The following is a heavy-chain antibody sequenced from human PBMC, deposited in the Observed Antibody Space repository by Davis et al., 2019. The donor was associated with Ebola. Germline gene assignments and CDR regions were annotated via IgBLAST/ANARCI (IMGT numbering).Heavy chain of an antibody. CDR1: GFTFSNYA. V-gene: IGHV3-23*01. D-gene: IGHD2-15*01. Sequence: GESLKISCEASGFTFSNYAMSWVRQAPGKGLEWVSTISGSGGSTYYADSVKGRFTISRDNSKNTLYGQMNILRADDTALYYCAKGSRSDGSCYSGSDYWGQGTLVTVSS. CDR2: ISGSGGST. J-gene: IGHJ4*02. CDR3: AKGSRSDGSCYSGSDY.